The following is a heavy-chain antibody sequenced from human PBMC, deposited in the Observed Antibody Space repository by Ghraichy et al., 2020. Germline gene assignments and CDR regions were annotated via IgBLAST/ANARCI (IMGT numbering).Heavy chain of an antibody. D-gene: IGHD2-2*01. V-gene: IGHV4-39*01. CDR2: IYYSGST. CDR3: ARLFSPYCSSTSCYVSGHGDQVDY. Sequence: SETLSLTCTVSGGSISSSSYYWGWIRQPPGKGLEWIGSIYYSGSTYYNPSLKSRVTISVDTSKNQFSLKLSSVTAADTAVYYCARLFSPYCSSTSCYVSGHGDQVDYWGQGTLVTVSS. CDR1: GGSISSSSYY. J-gene: IGHJ4*02.